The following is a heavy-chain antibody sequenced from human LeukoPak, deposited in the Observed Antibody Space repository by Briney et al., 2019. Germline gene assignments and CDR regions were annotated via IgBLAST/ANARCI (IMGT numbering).Heavy chain of an antibody. D-gene: IGHD3-10*01. Sequence: GASGKVSCRASGYTLTSYLVQWLRQAPGQGLEWMGVINPSVGGTSYTQKFQGRVTMTRDTSTSTVYMELSSLTSEDTAVYYCARDSLPHYYTSGSQNPADYWGQGTLVTVSS. CDR2: INPSVGGT. V-gene: IGHV1-46*01. CDR3: ARDSLPHYYTSGSQNPADY. J-gene: IGHJ4*02. CDR1: GYTLTSYL.